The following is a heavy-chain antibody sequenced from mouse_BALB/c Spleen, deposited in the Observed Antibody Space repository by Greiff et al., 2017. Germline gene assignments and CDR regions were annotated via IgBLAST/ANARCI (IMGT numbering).Heavy chain of an antibody. CDR1: GFTFSSYA. CDR3: ARGARVTTAFDY. Sequence: EVKLVESGGGLVKPGGSLKLSCAASGFTFSSYAMSWVRQTPEKRLERVASISSGGSTYYPDSVKGRFTISRDNARNFLYLQMSSLRSEDTAMYYCARGARVTTAFDYWGQGTTLTVSS. V-gene: IGHV5-6-5*01. CDR2: ISSGGST. D-gene: IGHD1-2*01. J-gene: IGHJ2*01.